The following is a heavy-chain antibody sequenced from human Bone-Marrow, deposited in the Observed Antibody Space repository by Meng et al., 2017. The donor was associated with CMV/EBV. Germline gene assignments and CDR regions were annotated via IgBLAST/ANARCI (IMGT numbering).Heavy chain of an antibody. Sequence: VQLVQSGAEVKKPGSSVKGSCKASGGTFSSYTISWVRQAPGQGLEWMGRIIPILGIANYAQKFQGRVTMTTDTSTSTAYMELRSLRSDDTAVYYCARAPVAGENYFDYWGQGTLVTVSS. J-gene: IGHJ4*02. D-gene: IGHD6-19*01. CDR1: GGTFSSYT. V-gene: IGHV1-69*02. CDR3: ARAPVAGENYFDY. CDR2: IIPILGIA.